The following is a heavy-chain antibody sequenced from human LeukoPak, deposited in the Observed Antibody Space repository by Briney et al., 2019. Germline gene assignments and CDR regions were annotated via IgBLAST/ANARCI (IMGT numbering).Heavy chain of an antibody. CDR3: AREFRSGYNSRWFDY. CDR1: GIILSSYW. Sequence: GGSLRLSCAASGIILSSYWMSWVRQAPGKGLEWVANIKQDGSEKWYVDSVKGRFTISRDNAKNSLYLQMNSLRVEDTAVYYCAREFRSGYNSRWFDYWGQGTPVTVSS. J-gene: IGHJ5*01. CDR2: IKQDGSEK. V-gene: IGHV3-7*01. D-gene: IGHD6-19*01.